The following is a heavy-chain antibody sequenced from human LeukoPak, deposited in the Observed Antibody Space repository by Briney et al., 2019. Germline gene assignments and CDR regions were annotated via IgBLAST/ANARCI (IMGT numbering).Heavy chain of an antibody. V-gene: IGHV1-46*01. J-gene: IGHJ6*03. CDR1: GYTFTSYY. Sequence: ASVKVSCKASGYTFTSYYMHWVRQAPGQGLGWMGIINPSGGSTSYAQKFQGRVTMTRDMSTSTVYMELSSLRSEDTAVYYCARDWGDDFWSVLTRKHYYYYYMDVWGKGTTVTVSS. D-gene: IGHD3-3*01. CDR3: ARDWGDDFWSVLTRKHYYYYYMDV. CDR2: INPSGGST.